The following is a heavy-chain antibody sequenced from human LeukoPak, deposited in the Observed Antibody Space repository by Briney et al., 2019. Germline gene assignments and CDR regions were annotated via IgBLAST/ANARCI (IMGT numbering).Heavy chain of an antibody. CDR1: GGSISGYY. Sequence: PSETLSLTCAVSGGSISGYYWSWIRQPPGKGLEWIGYIYTSGSTNYNPSLKSRVTISVDTSKNQFSLKLSSVTAADTAVYYCARESPARTFDYWGQGTLVTVSS. CDR3: ARESPARTFDY. V-gene: IGHV4-4*09. J-gene: IGHJ4*02. CDR2: IYTSGST.